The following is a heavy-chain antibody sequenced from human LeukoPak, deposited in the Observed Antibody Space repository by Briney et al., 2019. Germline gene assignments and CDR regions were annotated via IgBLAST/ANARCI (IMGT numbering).Heavy chain of an antibody. J-gene: IGHJ4*02. Sequence: SVTVSCKSSGFTFPNSAVQGVRQPRGQRLEGIGWIVVGSGNTNYAQKFQERVTITRDMSTSTAYMELSSLRSEDTAVYYCAAVRWAQGTFDYWGQGTLVTVSS. CDR2: IVVGSGNT. D-gene: IGHD4-23*01. CDR3: AAVRWAQGTFDY. V-gene: IGHV1-58*01. CDR1: GFTFPNSA.